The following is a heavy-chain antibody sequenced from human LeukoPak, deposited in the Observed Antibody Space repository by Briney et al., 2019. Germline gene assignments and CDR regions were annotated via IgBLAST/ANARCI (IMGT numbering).Heavy chain of an antibody. D-gene: IGHD1-26*01. J-gene: IGHJ3*02. CDR1: GGSISSYY. Sequence: SETLSLTCTVSGGSISSYYWSWIRQPAGKGLEWIGRIYTSGSTNYNPSLKSRVTISVDKSKNQFSLKLSSVTAADTAVYYCAREGGSFPLPDAFDIWGQGTMVTVSS. CDR3: AREGGSFPLPDAFDI. CDR2: IYTSGST. V-gene: IGHV4-4*07.